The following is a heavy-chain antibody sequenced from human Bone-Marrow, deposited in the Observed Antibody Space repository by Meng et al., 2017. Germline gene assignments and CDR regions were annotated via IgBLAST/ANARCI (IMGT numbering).Heavy chain of an antibody. D-gene: IGHD5-18*01. CDR3: ASSLGTAVDY. Sequence: SETLSLTCTVSGGSISSGSYYWSWIRQPAGKGLEWIGRIYTSGSTNYNPSLKSRVTISVDTSKNQFSLKLSSVTAADTAVYYCASSLGTAVDYWGQGTLVNVSS. CDR2: IYTSGST. V-gene: IGHV4-61*02. J-gene: IGHJ4*02. CDR1: GGSISSGSYY.